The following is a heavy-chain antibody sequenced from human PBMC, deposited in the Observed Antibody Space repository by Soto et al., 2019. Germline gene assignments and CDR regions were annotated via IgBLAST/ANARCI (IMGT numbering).Heavy chain of an antibody. Sequence: GGSLRLSCAASGFTFSSYGMHWVRQAPGKGLEWVAVISYDGSNKYYADSVKGRFTISRDNSKNTLYLQMNSLRAEDTAVYYCAREDYYDSSGRDAFDIWGQGTMVTVS. D-gene: IGHD3-22*01. CDR2: ISYDGSNK. CDR1: GFTFSSYG. V-gene: IGHV3-30*03. J-gene: IGHJ3*02. CDR3: AREDYYDSSGRDAFDI.